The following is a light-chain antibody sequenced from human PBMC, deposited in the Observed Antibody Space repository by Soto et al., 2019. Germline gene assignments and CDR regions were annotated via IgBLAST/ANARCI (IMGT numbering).Light chain of an antibody. CDR3: QQYGSSPWT. CDR1: QSVSSNY. J-gene: IGKJ1*01. CDR2: DAS. V-gene: IGKV3-20*01. Sequence: EIVLTQSPGTLSLSPGERATLSCRASQSVSSNYLAWHQQKPGQAPRLLIYDASSRATGIPDRFSGSGSGTDFTLTISRLEPEDFAVHYCQQYGSSPWTFGQGTKVEIK.